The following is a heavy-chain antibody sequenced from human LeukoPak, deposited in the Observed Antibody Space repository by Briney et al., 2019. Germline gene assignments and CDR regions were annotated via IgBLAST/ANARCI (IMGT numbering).Heavy chain of an antibody. D-gene: IGHD3-3*01. V-gene: IGHV3-48*02. CDR2: ISSSSSV. Sequence: PGGSLRLSCAASGFSFSNYNMQWVRQAPGKGLEWVSYISSSSSVYYADSVKGRFTISRDNAKNSLYLQMRSLRDDDAAVYYCARGGVSYFDYWGQGTLVTVSS. J-gene: IGHJ4*02. CDR1: GFSFSNYN. CDR3: ARGGVSYFDY.